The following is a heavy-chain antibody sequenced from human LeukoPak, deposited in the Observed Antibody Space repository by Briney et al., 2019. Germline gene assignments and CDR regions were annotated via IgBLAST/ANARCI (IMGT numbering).Heavy chain of an antibody. J-gene: IGHJ4*02. CDR1: GFTFSSYA. CDR3: AKVRWGSDNALDS. Sequence: GGSLRLSCVASGFTFSSYAMHWVRQTPGKGLEYVSGINSNGGSTHYANSVKGRFTISRDNSKHTLYLQMDSLRTEDMAVYYCAKVRWGSDNALDSWGQGTLVTGSS. V-gene: IGHV3-64*01. D-gene: IGHD3-16*01. CDR2: INSNGGST.